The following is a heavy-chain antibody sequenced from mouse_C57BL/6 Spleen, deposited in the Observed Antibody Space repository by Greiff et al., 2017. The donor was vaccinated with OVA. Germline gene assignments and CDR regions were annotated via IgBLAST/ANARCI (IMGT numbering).Heavy chain of an antibody. V-gene: IGHV1-52*01. Sequence: QVQLQQPGAELVRPGSSVKLSCKASGYTFTSYWMHWVKQRPIQGLEWIGNIDPSDSETHYNQKFKDKATLTVDKSSSTAYMQLSSLTSEDSAVYYCARGSSGYGNFFADWGQGTLVTVSA. D-gene: IGHD3-2*02. CDR1: GYTFTSYW. CDR2: IDPSDSET. J-gene: IGHJ3*01. CDR3: ARGSSGYGNFFAD.